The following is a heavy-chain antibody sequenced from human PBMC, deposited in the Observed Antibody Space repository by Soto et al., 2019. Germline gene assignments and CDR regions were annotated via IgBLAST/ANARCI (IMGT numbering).Heavy chain of an antibody. J-gene: IGHJ4*02. Sequence: SETLSLTCTVSGGSISSYYWSWIRQPPGKGLEWIGYIYYSGSTNYNPSLKSRVTISVDKSKNQFSLKLSSVTAADTAVYYCASFSGYYNTNFDYWGQGTLVTVSS. CDR2: IYYSGST. V-gene: IGHV4-59*12. CDR1: GGSISSYY. CDR3: ASFSGYYNTNFDY. D-gene: IGHD3-3*01.